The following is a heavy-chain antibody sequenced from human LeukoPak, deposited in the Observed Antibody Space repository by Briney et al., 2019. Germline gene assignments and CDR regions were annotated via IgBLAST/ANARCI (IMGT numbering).Heavy chain of an antibody. CDR1: GGSFSGYY. J-gene: IGHJ6*03. Sequence: SETLSLTCAVYGGSFSGYYWSWIRQPPGKGLEWIGEINHSGSTNYNPSLKSRVTMSVDTSKNQFSLKLSSVTAADTAVYYCARVGSSYGVYYYYMDVWGKGTTVTISS. V-gene: IGHV4-34*01. D-gene: IGHD5-18*01. CDR3: ARVGSSYGVYYYYMDV. CDR2: INHSGST.